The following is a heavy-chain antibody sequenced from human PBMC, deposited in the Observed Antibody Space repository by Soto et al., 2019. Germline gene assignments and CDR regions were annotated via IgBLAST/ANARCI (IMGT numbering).Heavy chain of an antibody. CDR2: IYYGGST. D-gene: IGHD3-22*01. Sequence: PSETLSLTCTVSGVSISSGGYYWSWIRQHPGKGLEWIGYIYYGGSTYYNPSLKSRATISGDTSKNQSSLKLSSVTAADTAVYYCARGGYYYENSGQNAYDYWGQGILVTVSS. CDR3: ARGGYYYENSGQNAYDY. CDR1: GVSISSGGYY. V-gene: IGHV4-31*03. J-gene: IGHJ4*01.